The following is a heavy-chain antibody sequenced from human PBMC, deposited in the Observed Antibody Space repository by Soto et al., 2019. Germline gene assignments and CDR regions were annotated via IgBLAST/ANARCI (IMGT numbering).Heavy chain of an antibody. CDR3: AKDRRWLQFSPDY. D-gene: IGHD5-12*01. J-gene: IGHJ4*02. Sequence: QVQLVESGGGVVQPGRSLRLSCAASGFTFSSYGMHWVRQAPGKGLEWVAVISYDGSNKYYADSVKGRFTISRDNSKNTRYLQMNSLRAEDTAVYYCAKDRRWLQFSPDYWGQGTLVTVSS. CDR2: ISYDGSNK. V-gene: IGHV3-30*18. CDR1: GFTFSSYG.